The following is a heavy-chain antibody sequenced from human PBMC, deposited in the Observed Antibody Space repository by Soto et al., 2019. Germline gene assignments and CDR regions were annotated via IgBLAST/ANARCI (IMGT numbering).Heavy chain of an antibody. J-gene: IGHJ6*03. D-gene: IGHD6-13*01. V-gene: IGHV3-30*18. Sequence: GGSLRLSCAASGFTFSSYGMHWVRQAPGKGLEWVAVISYDGSNKYYADSVKGRFNISRDNSKNTLYLQMNSLRAEDTAVYYCAKDSSWHVNYYYYMDVWGKGTTVTVSS. CDR3: AKDSSWHVNYYYYMDV. CDR2: ISYDGSNK. CDR1: GFTFSSYG.